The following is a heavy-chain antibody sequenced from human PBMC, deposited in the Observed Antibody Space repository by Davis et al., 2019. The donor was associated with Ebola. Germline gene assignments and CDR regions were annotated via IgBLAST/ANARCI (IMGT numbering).Heavy chain of an antibody. CDR2: VTDSGTRA. V-gene: IGHV3-23*01. D-gene: IGHD3-22*01. J-gene: IGHJ3*01. Sequence: PGGSLRLSCAASGFTFNTNAMNWVRQPPGKGLEWVSGVTDSGTRASYADSVRGRFTISRDISKNTLFLQMNNVRAEDTAVYYRAIGEDYDSRGYYYSRAFDVWGQGTMVTVSS. CDR1: GFTFNTNA. CDR3: AIGEDYDSRGYYYSRAFDV.